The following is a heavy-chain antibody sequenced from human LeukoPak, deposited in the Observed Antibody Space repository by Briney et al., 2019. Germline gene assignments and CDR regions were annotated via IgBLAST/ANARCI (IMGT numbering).Heavy chain of an antibody. CDR3: HLSSSWTYYYGMDV. CDR2: ISYDGSNK. J-gene: IGHJ6*02. CDR1: GFTFSSYG. Sequence: QSGGSLRLSCAASGFTFSSYGMHWVRQAPGKGLEWVAVISYDGSNKYYADSVKGRFTIPRDNSKNTLYLQMNSLRAEDTAVYYCHLSSSWTYYYGMDVWGQGTTVTVSS. D-gene: IGHD6-13*01. V-gene: IGHV3-30*03.